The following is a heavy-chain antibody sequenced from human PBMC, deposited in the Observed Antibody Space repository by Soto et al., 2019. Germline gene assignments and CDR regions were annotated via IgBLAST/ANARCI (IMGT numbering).Heavy chain of an antibody. J-gene: IGHJ4*02. CDR1: GYTLTELS. CDR3: ATWGVIAAAGSDYFDY. D-gene: IGHD6-13*01. CDR2: FDPEDGET. Sequence: ASVKVSCKVSGYTLTELSMHWVRQAPGKGLEWMGGFDPEDGETIYAQKFQGRVTMTEDTSTDTAYMELSSLRSEDTAVYYCATWGVIAAAGSDYFDYWGQGTLVTSPQ. V-gene: IGHV1-24*01.